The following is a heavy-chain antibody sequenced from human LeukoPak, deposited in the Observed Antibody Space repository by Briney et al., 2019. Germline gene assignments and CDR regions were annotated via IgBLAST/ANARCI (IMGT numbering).Heavy chain of an antibody. CDR1: GGTFSSYA. Sequence: GASVKVSCKASGGTFSSYAISWVRQAPGQGLEWMGGIIPIFGTANYAQKFQGRVTMTRDTSTSTVYMELSSLRSEDTAVYYCARPGDILTGTSLDYWGQGTLVTVSS. CDR2: IIPIFGTA. J-gene: IGHJ4*02. D-gene: IGHD3-9*01. CDR3: ARPGDILTGTSLDY. V-gene: IGHV1-69*05.